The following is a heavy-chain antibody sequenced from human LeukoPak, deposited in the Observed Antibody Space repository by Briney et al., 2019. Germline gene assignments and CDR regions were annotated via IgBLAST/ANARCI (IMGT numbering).Heavy chain of an antibody. CDR2: ISGSGGST. CDR1: GFTFSSYA. J-gene: IGHJ6*02. Sequence: PGGSLRLSCAASGFTFSSYATSWVRQAPGKGLEWVLAISGSGGSTYYSDSVKGRFTISRDNSKNTLYLQMNSLIAEDTAVYYCAKRAGVSYARIHYSYYGMDVWGQGTTVTVSS. CDR3: AKRAGVSYARIHYSYYGMDV. V-gene: IGHV3-23*01. D-gene: IGHD5-18*01.